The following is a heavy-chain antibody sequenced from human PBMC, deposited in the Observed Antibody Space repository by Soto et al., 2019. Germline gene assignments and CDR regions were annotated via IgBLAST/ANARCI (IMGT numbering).Heavy chain of an antibody. CDR2: ISDGGTTI. J-gene: IGHJ3*01. CDR1: GFIFSDYE. CDR3: VKEYCTGGTCFDALDL. V-gene: IGHV3-48*03. Sequence: EAELVESGGGLVQPGGSLTLSCAASGFIFSDYEVDWVRQAPGRGPEWISYISDGGTTIYYAASVKGRFTISRDDAKKSLYLHMNKLSVDDTALYFCVKEYCTGGTCFDALDLWGQGTVVTVSS. D-gene: IGHD2-8*02.